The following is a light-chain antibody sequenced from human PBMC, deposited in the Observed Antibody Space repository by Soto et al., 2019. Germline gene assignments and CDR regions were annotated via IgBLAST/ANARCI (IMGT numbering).Light chain of an antibody. CDR3: CLYVGATTYV. V-gene: IGLV2-23*01. J-gene: IGLJ1*01. Sequence: QSVPAQPASVSGSPGQSITISCTGASGYVGTYSLVSWYQQHPGKAPKVVIYEGHKRPSGVPDRFSGSTSVNTASLTISGLQTDDEADYYCCLYVGATTYVFGTGTKVTVL. CDR2: EGH. CDR1: SGYVGTYSL.